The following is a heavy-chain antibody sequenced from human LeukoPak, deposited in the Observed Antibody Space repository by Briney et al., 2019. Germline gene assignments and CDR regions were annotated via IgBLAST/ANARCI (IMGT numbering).Heavy chain of an antibody. CDR2: INHSGST. CDR3: ARVRTPYGYYGMDV. V-gene: IGHV4-34*01. CDR1: GGSFSGYY. Sequence: SETLSLTCAVYGGSFSGYYWSWIRQPPGKGLEWIGEINHSGSTNYNPSLKSRVTMSVDTSKHQFSLKLSSVTAADTAVYYCARVRTPYGYYGMDVWGQGTTVTVSS. J-gene: IGHJ6*02. D-gene: IGHD3-10*01.